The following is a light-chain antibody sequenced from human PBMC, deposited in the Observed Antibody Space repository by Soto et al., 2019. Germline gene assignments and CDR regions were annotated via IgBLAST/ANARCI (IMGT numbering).Light chain of an antibody. Sequence: TQSPATLSLSPGARATLSFGARQSVNNNLAWYQQKLGQAPRVLIYGASTRATGIPARFTGSGSGTEFILTITSLQSEDSAVYYCQEYNTWPWTFGQGTKVDIK. CDR1: QSVNNN. CDR2: GAS. J-gene: IGKJ1*01. CDR3: QEYNTWPWT. V-gene: IGKV3-15*01.